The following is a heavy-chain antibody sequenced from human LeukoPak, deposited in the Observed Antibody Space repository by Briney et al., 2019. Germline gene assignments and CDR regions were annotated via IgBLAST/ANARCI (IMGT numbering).Heavy chain of an antibody. CDR2: INPNSGGT. V-gene: IGHV1-2*02. Sequence: ASVKVSCKASGYTFTGYYMHWARQAPGQGLEWMGWINPNSGGTNYAQKFQGRVTMTRDTSISTAYMELSRLRSDDTAVYYSARVKSLRLYPFDYWGQGTLVTVSS. J-gene: IGHJ4*02. CDR3: ARVKSLRLYPFDY. CDR1: GYTFTGYY. D-gene: IGHD5-12*01.